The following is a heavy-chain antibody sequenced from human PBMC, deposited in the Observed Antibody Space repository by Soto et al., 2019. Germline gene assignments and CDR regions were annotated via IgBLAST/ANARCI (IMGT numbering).Heavy chain of an antibody. Sequence: QVQFVQSGTEVKEPGASVKVSCKASGYTFTSYHLQWVRQAPGQSLEWMGWINAANGSTKYSERFRGRLTFSRDTPANTAYMELRSLRSDETAVYYCATYAGSIGYWGPGTLVAVSS. D-gene: IGHD3-16*01. CDR1: GYTFTSYH. CDR2: INAANGST. J-gene: IGHJ4*02. V-gene: IGHV1-3*01. CDR3: ATYAGSIGY.